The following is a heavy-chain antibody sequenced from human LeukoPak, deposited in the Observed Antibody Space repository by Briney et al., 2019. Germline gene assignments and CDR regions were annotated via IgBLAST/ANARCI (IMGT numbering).Heavy chain of an antibody. CDR1: GFTFSSYA. Sequence: PGRSLRLSCAASGFTFSSYAMRWVRQAPGKGLEWVSSITGSGDSTYYADSVKGRFTISRDNSKNTLYLQMNSLRAEDTAVYYCADSNYWYPVDYWGQGTLVTVSS. D-gene: IGHD4-11*01. CDR3: ADSNYWYPVDY. V-gene: IGHV3-23*01. CDR2: ITGSGDST. J-gene: IGHJ4*02.